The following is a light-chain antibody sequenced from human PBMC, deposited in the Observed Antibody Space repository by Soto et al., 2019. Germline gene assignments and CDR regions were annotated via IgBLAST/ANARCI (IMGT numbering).Light chain of an antibody. CDR2: RNS. V-gene: IGLV1-47*01. CDR3: AAWDDSLSGVV. J-gene: IGLJ2*01. CDR1: SSNIGGNY. Sequence: QSVLTQPPSASGPPGQRVTISCSGSSSNIGGNYVYWYQQLPGTVPQLLIYRNSERPSGVPDRFSGSKSGTSASLAISGLRSEDEADYYCAAWDDSLSGVVFGGGTKLTVL.